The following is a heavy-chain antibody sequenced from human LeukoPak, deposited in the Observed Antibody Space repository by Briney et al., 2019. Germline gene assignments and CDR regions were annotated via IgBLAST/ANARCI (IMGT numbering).Heavy chain of an antibody. J-gene: IGHJ4*02. V-gene: IGHV3-30-3*01. Sequence: PGGSLRLSCAASGFTFSSYATHWVRQAPGKGLEWVAVISYDGSNKYYADSVKGRFTISRDNSKNTLYLQMNSLRAEDTAVYYCARTTSSGWYYFDYWGQGTLITVSS. CDR2: ISYDGSNK. CDR1: GFTFSSYA. D-gene: IGHD6-19*01. CDR3: ARTTSSGWYYFDY.